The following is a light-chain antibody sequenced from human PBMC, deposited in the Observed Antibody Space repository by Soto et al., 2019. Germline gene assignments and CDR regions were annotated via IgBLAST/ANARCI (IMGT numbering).Light chain of an antibody. V-gene: IGKV1-12*01. CDR3: QQAHSFPVT. CDR2: GAS. CDR1: QGISTL. Sequence: DIQMSQSPSSVSASVGDRLTISCRASQGISTLLAWYQQKPGKAPKLLIYGASTLQSGVPSRFSGSGSGTDFTLIISSLQPEDFATYYCQQAHSFPVTFGGGTKVEIK. J-gene: IGKJ4*01.